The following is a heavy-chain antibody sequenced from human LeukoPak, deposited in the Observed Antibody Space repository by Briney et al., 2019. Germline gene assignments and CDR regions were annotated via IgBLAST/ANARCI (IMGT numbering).Heavy chain of an antibody. CDR3: ARLPQKATMVRGVYYFDY. CDR1: GGSISSSSYY. D-gene: IGHD3-10*01. CDR2: IYYSGST. J-gene: IGHJ4*02. Sequence: PSETLSLTCTVSGGSISSSSYYWGWIRQPPGKGLEWIGSIYYSGSTYYNPSLKSRVTISVDTSKNQFSLKLSSVTAADTAVYYCARLPQKATMVRGVYYFDYWGQGTLVTVSS. V-gene: IGHV4-39*01.